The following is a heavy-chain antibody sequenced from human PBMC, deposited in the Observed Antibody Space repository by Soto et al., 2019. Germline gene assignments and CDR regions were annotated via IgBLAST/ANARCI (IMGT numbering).Heavy chain of an antibody. V-gene: IGHV1-46*04. CDR1: RNAFTTNY. CDR3: VRDRVRYGDSGD. Sequence: QELLVQSGAGVKEPGASVRISCKTSRNAFTTNYIHWVRQAPGQGLEWMGVINPSGDASSHTQKLQGTFTMTSDTSTSTAYMDLSSLRYDDTAVYYCVRDRVRYGDSGDWGQGTLVIVSS. J-gene: IGHJ4*02. CDR2: INPSGDAS. D-gene: IGHD4-17*01.